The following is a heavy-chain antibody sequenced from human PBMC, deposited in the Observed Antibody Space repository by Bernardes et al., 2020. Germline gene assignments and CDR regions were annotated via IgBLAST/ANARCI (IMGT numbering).Heavy chain of an antibody. CDR1: GGSFSGYY. J-gene: IGHJ2*01. D-gene: IGHD2-21*02. Sequence: LSLTCAVYGGSFSGYYWSWIRQPPGKGLECIGEINHSGSTNYNPSLKSRVTISVDTSKNQFSLKLNSVTAADTAVYYCARLPGTAGWHFDLWGRGTLVTVSS. CDR2: INHSGST. CDR3: ARLPGTAGWHFDL. V-gene: IGHV4-34*01.